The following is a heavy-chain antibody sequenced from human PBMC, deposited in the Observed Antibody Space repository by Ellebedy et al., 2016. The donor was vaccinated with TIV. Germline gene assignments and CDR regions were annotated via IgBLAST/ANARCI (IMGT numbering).Heavy chain of an antibody. CDR2: INPNSGGT. Sequence: ASVKVSCKASGGTFSSYAISWVRQAPGQGLEWMGWINPNSGGTNYAQKFQGRVTMTRDTSISTAYMELSRLRSDDTAVYYCARDRENCSGGSCYYYGMDVWGQGTTVTVSS. D-gene: IGHD2-15*01. CDR1: GGTFSSYA. CDR3: ARDRENCSGGSCYYYGMDV. J-gene: IGHJ6*02. V-gene: IGHV1-2*02.